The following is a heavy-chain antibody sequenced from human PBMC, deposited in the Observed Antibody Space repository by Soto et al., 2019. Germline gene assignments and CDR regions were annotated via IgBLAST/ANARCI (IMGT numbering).Heavy chain of an antibody. CDR3: ATPQPRWELPPFDY. D-gene: IGHD1-26*01. V-gene: IGHV3-23*01. CDR2: ISGSGGST. Sequence: GGSLRLSCAASGFTFSSYAMSWVRQAPGKGLEWVSAISGSGGSTYYADSVKGRFTISRDNSKNTLYLQMNGLRAEDTAVYYCATPQPRWELPPFDYWGQGTLVTVSS. J-gene: IGHJ4*02. CDR1: GFTFSSYA.